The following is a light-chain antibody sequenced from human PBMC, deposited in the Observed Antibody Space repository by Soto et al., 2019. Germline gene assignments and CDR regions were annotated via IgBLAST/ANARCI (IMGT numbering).Light chain of an antibody. CDR3: QSYDSSLSGYVV. J-gene: IGLJ2*01. V-gene: IGLV1-40*01. Sequence: QAVVTQPPSVSGAPGQRVTISCTGSSSNIGAGYDVHWYQQLPGTAPKLLIYGNSNRPSGVPDRFSGSKSXXSXXXAITGLQAEDEADYYCQSYDSSLSGYVVFGGGTKLTVL. CDR1: SSNIGAGYD. CDR2: GNS.